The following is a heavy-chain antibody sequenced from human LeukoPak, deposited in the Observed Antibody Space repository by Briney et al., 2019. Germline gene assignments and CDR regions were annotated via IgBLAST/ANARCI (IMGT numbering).Heavy chain of an antibody. CDR3: ARDEGY. J-gene: IGHJ4*02. Sequence: SETLSLTCTVSGGSIHSYYWSWIRQPPGKALEWIGHIFYTGSTTYTPSLKTRLTISVDTSKNQFSLKLSSVTAADTAVYYCARDEGYWGQGTLVTVSS. CDR2: IFYTGST. V-gene: IGHV4-59*01. CDR1: GGSIHSYY.